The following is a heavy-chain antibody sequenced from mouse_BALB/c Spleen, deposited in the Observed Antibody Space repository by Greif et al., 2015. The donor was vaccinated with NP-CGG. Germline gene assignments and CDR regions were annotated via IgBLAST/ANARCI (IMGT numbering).Heavy chain of an antibody. J-gene: IGHJ1*01. CDR3: ARYYGSSYGYFDV. CDR2: IDPENGNT. Sequence: EVKLVESGAELVRPGALVKLSCKASGFNIKDYYMHWVKQRPEQGLEWIGWIDPENGNTIYDPKFQGKASITADTSSNTAYLQLSSLTSEDTAVYYCARYYGSSYGYFDVWGAGTTVTVSS. CDR1: GFNIKDYY. V-gene: IGHV14-1*02. D-gene: IGHD1-1*01.